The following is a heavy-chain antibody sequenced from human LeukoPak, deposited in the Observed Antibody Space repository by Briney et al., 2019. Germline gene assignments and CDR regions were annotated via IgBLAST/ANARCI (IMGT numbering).Heavy chain of an antibody. J-gene: IGHJ3*02. D-gene: IGHD5-24*01. Sequence: ASVKVSCKASGGTFSSYGISWVRQAPGQGVEWRGGIIPIFGTANYAQKFQGRVTITADESTSTAYMELISLRSEDTAVYYCARARREMATLGHALVIWGQGTMVTVSS. CDR3: ARARREMATLGHALVI. CDR2: IIPIFGTA. V-gene: IGHV1-69*13. CDR1: GGTFSSYG.